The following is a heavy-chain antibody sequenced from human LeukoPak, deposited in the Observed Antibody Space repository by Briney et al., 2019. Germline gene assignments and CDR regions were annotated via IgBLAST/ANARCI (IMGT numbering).Heavy chain of an antibody. CDR1: GCTFTGYC. D-gene: IGHD6-6*01. V-gene: IGHV1-2*06. CDR2: INPNSGGT. J-gene: IGHJ5*02. Sequence: ASVKVSCKASGCTFTGYCMHWVRQAPGQGLEWMGRINPNSGGTNYAQKFQGRVTMTRDTSISTAYMELSRLRSDDTAVYYCARAKQLTGWFDPWGQGTLVTVSS. CDR3: ARAKQLTGWFDP.